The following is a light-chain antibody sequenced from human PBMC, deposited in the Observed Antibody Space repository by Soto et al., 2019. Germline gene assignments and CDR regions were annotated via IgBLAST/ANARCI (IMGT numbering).Light chain of an antibody. CDR1: QSISSY. CDR2: DAS. CDR3: QQSYSIPRA. J-gene: IGKJ2*01. Sequence: DIQMTQSPSSLSASVGDRVTITCRASQSISSYLNWYQQKPGKAPKLLIHDASSLQSGVPSRFSGSGSETHFTRTIISLQAEDFATYYCQQSYSIPRAFGQGNKLQIK. V-gene: IGKV1-39*01.